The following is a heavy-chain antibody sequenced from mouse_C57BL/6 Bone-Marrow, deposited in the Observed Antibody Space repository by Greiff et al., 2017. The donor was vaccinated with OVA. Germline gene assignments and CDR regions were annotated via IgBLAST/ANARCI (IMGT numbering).Heavy chain of an antibody. Sequence: EVKLVESGGGLVQSGRSLRLSCAPSGFTFSDFYMEWVRQAPGKGLEWIAASRNKANDYTTEYSASVKGRFIVSRDTSQSILYLQMNALRAEDTAIYYCARDADYVRSYYAMDYWGQGTSVTVSS. CDR3: ARDADYVRSYYAMDY. CDR1: GFTFSDFY. CDR2: SRNKANDYTT. J-gene: IGHJ4*01. V-gene: IGHV7-1*01. D-gene: IGHD5-5*01.